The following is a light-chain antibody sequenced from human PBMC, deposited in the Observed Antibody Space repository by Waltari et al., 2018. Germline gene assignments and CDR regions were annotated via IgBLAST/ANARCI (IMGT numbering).Light chain of an antibody. CDR3: QVWDNYADHVI. J-gene: IGLJ2*01. CDR1: NIGSKS. V-gene: IGLV3-21*02. Sequence: SSVLTQPPSVSVAPGQTATITCGGTNIGSKSVHWYQQKPGQAPVLVVYDDDVRPSGIPERISGSNSANTATLTINRVEVGDEAAYFCQVWDNYADHVIFGGGTKLTVL. CDR2: DDD.